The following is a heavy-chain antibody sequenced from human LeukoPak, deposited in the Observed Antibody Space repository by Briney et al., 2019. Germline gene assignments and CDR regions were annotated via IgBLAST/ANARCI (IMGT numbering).Heavy chain of an antibody. D-gene: IGHD1-26*01. CDR2: LRNKANSYTT. J-gene: IGHJ4*02. Sequence: PGGSLRLSCAASGFTFSDHCMDWVRQAPGKGLEWVGRLRNKANSYTTEYAASVKGRFIISRDDSKNSLYLRMNSLKTEDTAVYYCARVGIVGATGYFDNWGQGTLVTVSS. CDR1: GFTFSDHC. CDR3: ARVGIVGATGYFDN. V-gene: IGHV3-72*01.